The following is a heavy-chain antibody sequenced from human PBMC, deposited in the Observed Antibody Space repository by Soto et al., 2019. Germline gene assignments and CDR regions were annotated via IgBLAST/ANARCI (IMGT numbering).Heavy chain of an antibody. V-gene: IGHV4-38-2*02. J-gene: IGHJ4*02. CDR1: GYSIISGYY. D-gene: IGHD6-6*01. Sequence: PSETLSLTCAFSGYSIISGYYCGWIRQPPGKGLEWIGSIYHSGSTYYNPSLKSRVTISVDTSKNQFSLKLSSVTAADTAVYYCAREAAARRGVDYWGQGTLVTVSS. CDR2: IYHSGST. CDR3: AREAAARRGVDY.